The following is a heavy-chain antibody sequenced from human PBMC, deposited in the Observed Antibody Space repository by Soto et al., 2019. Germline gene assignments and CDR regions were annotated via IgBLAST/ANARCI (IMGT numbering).Heavy chain of an antibody. CDR1: GFTLSSFS. J-gene: IGHJ2*01. V-gene: IGHV3-21*01. CDR3: ARDGATYYGSGLNWYFDL. D-gene: IGHD3-10*01. CDR2: ISSSSTYI. Sequence: EVQLVESGGGLVKPGGSLRLSCAASGFTLSSFSMNWVRQAPGKGLEWVSSISSSSTYIYYQDSVQGRFTISRDNAKNSLYLQMNSLSAEDTAVYYCARDGATYYGSGLNWYFDLWGRGTLVTVSS.